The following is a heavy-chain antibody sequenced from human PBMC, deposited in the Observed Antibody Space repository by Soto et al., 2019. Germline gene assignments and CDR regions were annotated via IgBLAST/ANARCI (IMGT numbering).Heavy chain of an antibody. CDR1: GGSISSGGYY. D-gene: IGHD4-17*01. CDR2: IYYSGST. Sequence: SETLSLTCTVSGGSISSGGYYWIWLRQHQGKGREWIGYIYYSGSTYYNPSLKSRVTISLDSSKNQFSLKLSSVLAAVTAVYYFAVDATTETSNEAFDIWAQETMVTVSS. CDR3: AVDATTETSNEAFDI. J-gene: IGHJ3*02. V-gene: IGHV4-31*03.